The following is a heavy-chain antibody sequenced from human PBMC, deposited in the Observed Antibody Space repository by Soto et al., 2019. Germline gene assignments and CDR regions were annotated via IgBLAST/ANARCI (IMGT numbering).Heavy chain of an antibody. Sequence: QVQLQESGPGLVKPSQTLSLACTVSGGSVGSGEYYYSWIRQPPGNGLEWIGYIYDSGITNYTPALTGRVTMSLDRSNNQVSLRLSSVTAADTAVYFCARDVAHGYTENVWGQGTMVTVSS. D-gene: IGHD5-18*01. CDR2: IYDSGIT. J-gene: IGHJ3*01. CDR3: ARDVAHGYTENV. V-gene: IGHV4-30-4*01. CDR1: GGSVGSGEYY.